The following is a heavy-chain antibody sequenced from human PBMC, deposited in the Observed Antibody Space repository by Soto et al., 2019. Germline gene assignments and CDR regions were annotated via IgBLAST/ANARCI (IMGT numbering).Heavy chain of an antibody. Sequence: QVQLQQWGAGLLKPSETLSLTCAVYGGSFSGYYWTWIRQPPGTGLEWIGEINHSGSTNYNPSLKSRVTISVDTSKIQFYLKLTSVTAADTAVYYCARDKITSLFDYWGQGTLVIVSS. CDR3: ARDKITSLFDY. D-gene: IGHD3-10*01. V-gene: IGHV4-34*01. CDR1: GGSFSGYY. J-gene: IGHJ4*02. CDR2: INHSGST.